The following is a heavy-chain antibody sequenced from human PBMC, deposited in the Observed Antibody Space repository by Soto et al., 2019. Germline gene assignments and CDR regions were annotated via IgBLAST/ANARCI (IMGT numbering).Heavy chain of an antibody. CDR3: ARGGGYPYFDY. D-gene: IGHD5-12*01. Sequence: QVQLVESGGGVVQPGRSLRLSCAASAFTFSGYGMHWVRQAPGKGLEWVAVIWDDGSNKDYADSVKGRFTISRDNSKNTLYLQMNSLRAEDTAVYYCARGGGYPYFDYWGQGTLVTVSS. V-gene: IGHV3-33*01. CDR1: AFTFSGYG. J-gene: IGHJ4*02. CDR2: IWDDGSNK.